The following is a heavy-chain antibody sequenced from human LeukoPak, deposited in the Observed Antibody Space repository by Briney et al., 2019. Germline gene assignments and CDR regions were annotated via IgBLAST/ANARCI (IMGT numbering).Heavy chain of an antibody. V-gene: IGHV3-30*02. Sequence: GGSLRLSCAASGFTFSSYGMHWVRQAPGKGLEWVAFIRYDGSNKYYADSVKGRFTISRDNSKNTLYLQMNSLRAEDTAVYYCAKAYGTNGYYQLPIDFWGQGTLVTVSS. CDR2: IRYDGSNK. CDR1: GFTFSSYG. CDR3: AKAYGTNGYYQLPIDF. J-gene: IGHJ4*02. D-gene: IGHD3-22*01.